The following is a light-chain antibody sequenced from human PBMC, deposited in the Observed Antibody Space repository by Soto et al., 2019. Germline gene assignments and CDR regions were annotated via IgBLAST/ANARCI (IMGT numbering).Light chain of an antibody. Sequence: QSVLTQPRSVSGSPGQSVTISCTGTSSDVGGYNYVSWYQQHPGKAPKLMIYDVSKRPSGVPDRFSGSNSGNTASLTISGLQAEDEADYYCCSYAGSYTGVFGGGTKLTAL. CDR3: CSYAGSYTGV. CDR2: DVS. J-gene: IGLJ3*02. CDR1: SSDVGGYNY. V-gene: IGLV2-11*01.